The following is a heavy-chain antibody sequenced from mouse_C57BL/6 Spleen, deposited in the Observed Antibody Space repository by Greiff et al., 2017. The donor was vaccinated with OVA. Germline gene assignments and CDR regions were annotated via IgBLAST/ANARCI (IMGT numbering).Heavy chain of an antibody. Sequence: VQLQLSGAELVRPGASVKLSCTASGFNIKDYYMHWVKQRPEQGLEWIGRIDPEDGDTEYAPKFQGKATMTADTSSNTAYLQLSSLTSEDTAVYYCTFIYYDYLYYFDYWGQGTTLTVSS. CDR2: IDPEDGDT. CDR1: GFNIKDYY. J-gene: IGHJ2*01. V-gene: IGHV14-1*01. CDR3: TFIYYDYLYYFDY. D-gene: IGHD2-4*01.